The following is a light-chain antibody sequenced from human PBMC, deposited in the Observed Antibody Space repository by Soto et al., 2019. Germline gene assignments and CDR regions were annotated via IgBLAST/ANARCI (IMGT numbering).Light chain of an antibody. CDR1: GSNIGSNT. V-gene: IGLV1-44*01. CDR3: AACYDSLNDYV. CDR2: SNN. J-gene: IGLJ1*01. Sequence: QSVLTQPPSASGTPGQRVTISCSGSGSNIGSNTVNWYQQVPGTAPKLLIYSNNERPSGVPDRFSGSKSGTSASLAISGLQSEDEAAYNCAACYDSLNDYVFGTGTKLTVL.